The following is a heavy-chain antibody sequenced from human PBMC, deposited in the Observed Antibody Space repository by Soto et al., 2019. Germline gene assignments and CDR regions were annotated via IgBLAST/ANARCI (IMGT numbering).Heavy chain of an antibody. CDR3: ARVHYYDSSGFYL. V-gene: IGHV3-21*01. CDR2: ISSSSSYI. J-gene: IGHJ4*02. D-gene: IGHD3-22*01. Sequence: GGSLRLSSAASGFTFSSYSMIWVRQAAGKGLEWVSSISSSSSYIYYGDSVKGRFTISRDNAKNSLYLQMNSLRAEDTATYYCARVHYYDSSGFYLWGQGTLVTVSS. CDR1: GFTFSSYS.